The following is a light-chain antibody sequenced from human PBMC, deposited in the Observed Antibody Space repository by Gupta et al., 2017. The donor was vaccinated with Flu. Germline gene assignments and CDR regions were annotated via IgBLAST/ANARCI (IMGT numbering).Light chain of an antibody. CDR2: DVT. CDR3: SSDAGRVTWV. Sequence: SAPTQPRSVPGSPGPSVTISCTGTSNEGGGDDRVSWYERRPGKAPKLILYDVTERPAGVPDRFSGSKAGNTASLTISGHQADDEADYYCSSDAGRVTWVFGSGTTVTVL. V-gene: IGLV2-11*01. CDR1: SNEGGGDDR. J-gene: IGLJ1*01.